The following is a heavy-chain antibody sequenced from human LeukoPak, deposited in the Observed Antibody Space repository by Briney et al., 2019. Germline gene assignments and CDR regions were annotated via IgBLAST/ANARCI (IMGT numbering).Heavy chain of an antibody. CDR3: ARVKVRSSLLVAYYYCYMDV. J-gene: IGHJ6*03. V-gene: IGHV1-8*01. Sequence: ASVKVSCKASGYTFTSYDINWVRQATGQGLEWMGWMNPNSGNTGYAQKFQGRVTMTRNTSISTAYMELSSLRSEDTAVYYCARVKVRSSLLVAYYYCYMDVWGKGTTVTISS. CDR2: MNPNSGNT. CDR1: GYTFTSYD. D-gene: IGHD6-13*01.